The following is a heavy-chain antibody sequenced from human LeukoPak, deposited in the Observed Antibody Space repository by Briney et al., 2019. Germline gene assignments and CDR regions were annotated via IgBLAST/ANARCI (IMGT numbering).Heavy chain of an antibody. CDR2: INPDSCGT. Sequence: VAGVQVSCQASGYTFTGYYMHWVRQAPGQGLAWMGWINPDSCGTNYAQLCQGRATMTGATSISTAYMELGSMTSDDTAVYYCARRRVAEDRYYYYYYMDVWGKGTSVTVS. D-gene: IGHD6-19*01. J-gene: IGHJ6*03. CDR1: GYTFTGYY. CDR3: ARRRVAEDRYYYYYYMDV. V-gene: IGHV1-2*02.